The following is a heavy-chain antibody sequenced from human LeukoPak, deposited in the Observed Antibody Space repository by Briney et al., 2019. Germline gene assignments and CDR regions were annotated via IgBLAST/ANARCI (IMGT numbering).Heavy chain of an antibody. CDR1: GFTFSNAW. CDR2: IKSKTDGGTT. D-gene: IGHD2-2*02. CDR3: TTDAGVVVPAAIGEYFQH. Sequence: GGSLRLSCAASGFTFSNAWMSWVRQAPGKGLEWVGRIKSKTDGGTTDYAAPVKGRFTISRDDSKNTLYLQTNSLKTEDTAVYYCTTDAGVVVPAAIGEYFQHWGQGTLVTVSS. V-gene: IGHV3-15*01. J-gene: IGHJ1*01.